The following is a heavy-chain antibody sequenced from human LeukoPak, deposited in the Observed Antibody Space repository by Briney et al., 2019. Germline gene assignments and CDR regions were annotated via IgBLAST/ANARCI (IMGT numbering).Heavy chain of an antibody. J-gene: IGHJ4*02. CDR2: IKEDGSEK. V-gene: IGHV3-7*01. Sequence: LEWVANIKEDGSEKYYVDSVKGRFTISRDNAKNSLFLQMNSLRAEDTAVYYCARGGGVADYWGQGTLVTVSS. CDR3: ARGGGVADY. D-gene: IGHD3-16*01.